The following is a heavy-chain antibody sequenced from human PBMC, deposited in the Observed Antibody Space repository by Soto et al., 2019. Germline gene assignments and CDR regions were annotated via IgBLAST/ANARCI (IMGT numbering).Heavy chain of an antibody. V-gene: IGHV4-34*01. J-gene: IGHJ4*02. D-gene: IGHD6-13*01. CDR3: ARYNAASGTYYFDF. CDR2: INHSGST. CDR1: GGSFSGYY. Sequence: SETLSLTCAVYGGSFSGYYWTWIRQPPGKGLEWIGEINHSGSTNCNPSLKSRVTISVDTSKNQFSLKLSSVTAADTAVYYCARYNAASGTYYFDFWGQGALVTVS.